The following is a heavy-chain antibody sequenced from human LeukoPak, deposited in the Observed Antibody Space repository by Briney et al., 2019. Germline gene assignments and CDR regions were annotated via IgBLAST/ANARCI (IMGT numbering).Heavy chain of an antibody. D-gene: IGHD5-12*01. CDR3: ATLAYSGFGPRSVSDY. CDR1: GDTLKSNV. Sequence: SVKVSCKASGDTLKSNVVNWVRQPPGQGLEGMGGMIPTFGTIIYAPKFQGRVTINTDDSTSTGYMELTRLKSDDTAVYYCATLAYSGFGPRSVSDYWGQGTLVIVSS. V-gene: IGHV1-69*05. CDR2: MIPTFGTI. J-gene: IGHJ4*02.